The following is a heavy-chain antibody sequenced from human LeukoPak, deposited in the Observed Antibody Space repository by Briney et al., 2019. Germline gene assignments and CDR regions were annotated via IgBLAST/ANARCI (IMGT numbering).Heavy chain of an antibody. CDR2: ISGSGGST. CDR3: AKNASGHYYFDY. Sequence: GGSLRLSCAASAFSFSSFAMSWVRQAPGKGLEWVSAISGSGGSTYYADSVKGRFTISRDNSKNTLYLQMNSLRAEDTAVYYCAKNASGHYYFDYWGQGTLVTVSS. J-gene: IGHJ4*02. V-gene: IGHV3-23*01. CDR1: AFSFSSFA. D-gene: IGHD3-10*01.